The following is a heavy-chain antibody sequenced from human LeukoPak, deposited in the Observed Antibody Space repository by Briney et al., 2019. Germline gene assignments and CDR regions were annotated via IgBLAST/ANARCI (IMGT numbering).Heavy chain of an antibody. CDR2: IYYSGST. Sequence: SETLSLTCTISGGSTSRRSYYWGWIRQPPGKGLEWIGSIYYSGSTYINPSLQSRVTISVDASTNQFSLRLRSVTAADTAVYYCARSTPRILTGYYIGKGFDYWGQGTLVTVSS. J-gene: IGHJ4*02. D-gene: IGHD3-9*01. V-gene: IGHV4-39*01. CDR3: ARSTPRILTGYYIGKGFDY. CDR1: GGSTSRRSYY.